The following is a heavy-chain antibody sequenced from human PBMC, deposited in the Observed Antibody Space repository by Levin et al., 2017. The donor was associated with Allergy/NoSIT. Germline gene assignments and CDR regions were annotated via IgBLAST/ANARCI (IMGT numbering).Heavy chain of an antibody. J-gene: IGHJ3*02. D-gene: IGHD4-17*01. CDR1: GGSISSSNW. CDR3: ARRSRDAYGDGPDDAFDI. Sequence: PSETLSLTCAVSGGSISSSNWWSWVRQPPGKGLEWIGEIYHSGSTNYNPSLKSRVTISVDKSKNQFSLKLSSVTAADTAVYYCARRSRDAYGDGPDDAFDIWGQGTMVTVSS. V-gene: IGHV4-4*02. CDR2: IYHSGST.